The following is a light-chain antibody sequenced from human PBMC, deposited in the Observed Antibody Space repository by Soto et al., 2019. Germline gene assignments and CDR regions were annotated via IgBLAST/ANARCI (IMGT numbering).Light chain of an antibody. CDR2: AAS. V-gene: IGKV1-39*01. CDR1: QSISSY. J-gene: IGKJ1*01. CDR3: QQSYSTPWT. Sequence: DIKMTQSPSSLSASVGDRVTITCRASQSISSYLNWYQQKPGKAPKLLIYAASSLQSGVPSRFSGSGSGTDFTLTISSLQPEDFATYYCQQSYSTPWTFGQGNKVEIK.